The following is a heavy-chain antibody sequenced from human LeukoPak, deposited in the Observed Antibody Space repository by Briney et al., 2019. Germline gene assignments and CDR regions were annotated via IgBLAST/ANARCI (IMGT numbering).Heavy chain of an antibody. CDR3: ALTYYYDSSGYYGLDY. CDR2: ISGSGDNT. J-gene: IGHJ4*02. Sequence: PGGSLRLSCAASGFTFSSYAMSWVRQAPGKGLEWVSGISGSGDNTYYADSVKGRFTISRDNSKNTLYVQVNSLGTEDTAAYYCALTYYYDSSGYYGLDYWGQGTLVTVSS. D-gene: IGHD3-22*01. CDR1: GFTFSSYA. V-gene: IGHV3-23*01.